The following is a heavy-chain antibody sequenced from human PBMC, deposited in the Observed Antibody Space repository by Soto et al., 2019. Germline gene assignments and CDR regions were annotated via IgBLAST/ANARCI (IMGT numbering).Heavy chain of an antibody. D-gene: IGHD3-10*01. CDR1: GGSFSGYY. CDR2: INHSGST. V-gene: IGHV4-34*01. J-gene: IGHJ5*02. Sequence: QVQLQQWGAGLLKPSETLSLTCAVYGGSFSGYYWSWIRQPPGKGLEWIGEINHSGSTNYNPSLKSRVTISVDTSKNQFSLKLSSVTAADTAVYYCARVRARKNINWFDPWGQGTLVTVSS. CDR3: ARVRARKNINWFDP.